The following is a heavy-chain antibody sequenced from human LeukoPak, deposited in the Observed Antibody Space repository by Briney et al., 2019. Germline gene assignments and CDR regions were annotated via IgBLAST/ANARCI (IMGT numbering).Heavy chain of an antibody. J-gene: IGHJ3*02. V-gene: IGHV3-7*01. Sequence: GGSLRLSCAASGFTLRSYWMSWVRQAPGKGLEWVANIKQDGSEKYYVDSVKGRFTISRDNAKNSLYLQMNSLRAEDTAVYYCAKGLVEVRGVISDAFDIWGQGTMVTVSS. CDR3: AKGLVEVRGVISDAFDI. CDR2: IKQDGSEK. D-gene: IGHD3-10*01. CDR1: GFTLRSYW.